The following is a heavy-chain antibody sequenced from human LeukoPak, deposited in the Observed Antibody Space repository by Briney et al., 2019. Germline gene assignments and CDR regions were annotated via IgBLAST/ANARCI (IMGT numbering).Heavy chain of an antibody. D-gene: IGHD3-22*01. CDR2: INPSGGST. V-gene: IGHV1-46*01. J-gene: IGHJ6*03. Sequence: GASVKLSCKASGYTFTSHYMHWVRQAPGQGLEWMGIINPSGGSTSYAQRFQGRVTMTSDMSTNTVYMELSSLRSEDTAVYYCARGPPYYYDTKDYMDVWGKGTTVTVSS. CDR3: ARGPPYYYDTKDYMDV. CDR1: GYTFTSHY.